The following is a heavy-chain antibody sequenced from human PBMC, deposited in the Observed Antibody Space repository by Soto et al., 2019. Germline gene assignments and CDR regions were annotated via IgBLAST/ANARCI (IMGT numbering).Heavy chain of an antibody. CDR3: AKDRGSWYGEYDY. CDR1: GLTFSSYA. CDR2: ISGSGGST. Sequence: PGGSLRLSCAASGLTFSSYAMSWVRQAPGKGLEWVSAISGSGGSTYYADSVKGRFTISRDNSKNMLYLQMNSLRAEDTAVYYCAKDRGSWYGEYDYWGQGTLVTVSS. D-gene: IGHD6-13*01. J-gene: IGHJ4*02. V-gene: IGHV3-23*01.